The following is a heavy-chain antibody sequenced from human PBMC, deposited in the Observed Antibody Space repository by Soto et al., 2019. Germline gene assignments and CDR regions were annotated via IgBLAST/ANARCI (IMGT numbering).Heavy chain of an antibody. J-gene: IGHJ4*02. V-gene: IGHV3-23*01. D-gene: IGHD1-1*01. CDR2: ISGSGDNT. CDR1: GFTFNIYA. Sequence: EVQLLESGGGLVQPGGSLTLSCAASGFTFNIYAMSWVRQVPGKGLEWVSAISGSGDNTYYTDSVTGRFTISRDNSKSTLHLQMDSLRAEDTAVYYCAKEWNRGRTIHIDYWGQGTLVTVSS. CDR3: AKEWNRGRTIHIDY.